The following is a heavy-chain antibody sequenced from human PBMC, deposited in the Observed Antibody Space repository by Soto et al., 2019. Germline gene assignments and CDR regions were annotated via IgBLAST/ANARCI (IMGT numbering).Heavy chain of an antibody. D-gene: IGHD3-16*01. V-gene: IGHV1-69*06. CDR3: ALSPGGDFSWFDP. CDR1: GGSFSAYG. Sequence: QVQLMQSGAEVKKPGSSVRVSCKASGGSFSAYGFCWIRQAPGQGLEWVGGTIPMSGKTHYAQKFQDRVTITADKSTTTISLDMSRLRSEDTAIYYCALSPGGDFSWFDPWGQGTLVIVSS. CDR2: TIPMSGKT. J-gene: IGHJ5*02.